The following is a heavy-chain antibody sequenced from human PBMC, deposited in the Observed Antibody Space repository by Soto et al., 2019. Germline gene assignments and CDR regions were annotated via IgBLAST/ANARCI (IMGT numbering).Heavy chain of an antibody. V-gene: IGHV4-59*01. CDR3: ARVVLPATAAFYS. Sequence: SETLSLTCIVSGGSISNYYCSWIRQPPGKGLEWIGYIYYSGSTNYNPSLQSRVTISVDTSKNQFSLKLSSVTAADTAVYYCARVVLPATAAFYSWGQRTLVPVSA. CDR1: GGSISNYY. J-gene: IGHJ4*02. D-gene: IGHD2-2*01. CDR2: IYYSGST.